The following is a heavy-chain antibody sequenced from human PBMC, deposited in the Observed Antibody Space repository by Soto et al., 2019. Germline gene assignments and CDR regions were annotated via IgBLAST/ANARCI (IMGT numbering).Heavy chain of an antibody. V-gene: IGHV5-51*01. D-gene: IGHD1-26*01. CDR1: GDNFDNFL. Sequence: XESLKLSCQGSGDNFDNFLIGLVLQMPEKALEWMGMIYFGDSSVRYSPSFQGQVTISADKSVSTAYLQWSSLKGSDAATYYCERRTNRVGAPFDSWGQGTLVTVSS. CDR2: IYFGDSSV. J-gene: IGHJ4*02. CDR3: ERRTNRVGAPFDS.